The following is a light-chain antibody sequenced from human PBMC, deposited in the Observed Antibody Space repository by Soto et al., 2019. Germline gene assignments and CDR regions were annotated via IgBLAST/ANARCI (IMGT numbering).Light chain of an antibody. Sequence: VISMTQSPSVISASTGDKVTIRCRVSQGINSFLAWYQQKPGKAPNLLISGGSSFQSGVQPRFSGSGSGTDFNLTISDLQSEDLATYYCQQYYFLPYTFGQGTKLQIK. CDR3: QQYYFLPYT. CDR1: QGINSF. CDR2: GGS. J-gene: IGKJ2*01. V-gene: IGKV1D-8*01.